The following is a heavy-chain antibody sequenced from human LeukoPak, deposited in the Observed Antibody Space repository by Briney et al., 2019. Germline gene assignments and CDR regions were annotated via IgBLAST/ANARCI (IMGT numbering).Heavy chain of an antibody. D-gene: IGHD3-3*01. J-gene: IGHJ6*02. V-gene: IGHV1-18*04. CDR3: ASSRGSVVDENFWSGYPYGMDV. CDR1: GYTFTGYY. Sequence: ASVRVSCKASGYTFTGYYMHWVRQAPGQGLEWMGWISAYNGNTNYAQKLQGRVTMTTDTSTSTAYMELRSLRSDDTAVYYCASSRGSVVDENFWSGYPYGMDVWGQGTTVTVSS. CDR2: ISAYNGNT.